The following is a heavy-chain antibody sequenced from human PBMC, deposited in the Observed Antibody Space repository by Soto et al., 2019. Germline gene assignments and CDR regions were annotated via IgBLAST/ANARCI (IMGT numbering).Heavy chain of an antibody. D-gene: IGHD6-13*01. CDR1: GFTFRNYG. V-gene: IGHV3-30*18. J-gene: IGHJ4*02. Sequence: QVPLVESGGGVVRPGRSLRLPCAASGFTFRNYGMHWVRQAPGKGLEWVAVISHDGSDKYYADSMKGRFIISRDNSENTLFLNMNSLKPEDTAVYYCAKENQHLVHDYWGQGTLVTVSS. CDR3: AKENQHLVHDY. CDR2: ISHDGSDK.